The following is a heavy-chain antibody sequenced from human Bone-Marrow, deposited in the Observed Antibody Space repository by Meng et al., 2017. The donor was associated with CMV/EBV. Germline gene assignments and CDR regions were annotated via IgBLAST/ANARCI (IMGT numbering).Heavy chain of an antibody. CDR2: IYYSGST. CDR1: GGSISSGDYY. D-gene: IGHD3-22*01. Sequence: AQLQESGPGLVSPSQTLSLTCTVSGGSISSGDYYWSWIRQPPGKGLEWIGYIYYSGSTYYNPSLKSRVTISVDTSKNQFSLKLSSVTAADTAVYYCARDMGSSGYYGNNWFDPWGQGTLVTVSS. J-gene: IGHJ5*02. CDR3: ARDMGSSGYYGNNWFDP. V-gene: IGHV4-30-4*08.